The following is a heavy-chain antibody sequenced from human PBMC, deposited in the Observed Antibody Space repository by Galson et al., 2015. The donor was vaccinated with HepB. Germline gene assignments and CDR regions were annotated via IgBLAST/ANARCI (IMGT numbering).Heavy chain of an antibody. CDR3: AKILQAYSYGTNIVLDY. CDR1: GFTFSSYA. Sequence: SLRLSCAASGFTFSSYAMSWVRQAPGKGLEWVSAISGSGGSTYYADSVKGRFTISRDNSKNTLYLQMNSLRAEDTAVYYCAKILQAYSYGTNIVLDYWGQGTLVTVSS. D-gene: IGHD5-18*01. J-gene: IGHJ4*02. CDR2: ISGSGGST. V-gene: IGHV3-23*01.